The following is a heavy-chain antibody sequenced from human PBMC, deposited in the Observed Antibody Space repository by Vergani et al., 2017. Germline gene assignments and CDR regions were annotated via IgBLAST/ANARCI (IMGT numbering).Heavy chain of an antibody. J-gene: IGHJ4*02. CDR1: GFTVSNKY. CDR3: ARXSPIGYCRSTTCYYFDY. CDR2: IYGGGST. Sequence: EVQLVESGGGLVQPGGSLRLSCAASGFTVSNKYMSWVRQAPGKGLEWVSVIYGGGSTYYADSVKGRFTISRDNSKNTLYLQMNSLRPEDTAVYYCARXSPIGYCRSTTCYYFDYWGQGTLVTVSS. D-gene: IGHD2-2*01. V-gene: IGHV3-66*02.